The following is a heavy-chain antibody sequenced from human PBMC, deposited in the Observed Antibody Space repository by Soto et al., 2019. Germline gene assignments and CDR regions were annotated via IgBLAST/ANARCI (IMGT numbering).Heavy chain of an antibody. V-gene: IGHV3-30*03. Sequence: QVQLVESGGGVVQPGRPLRLSCAASGFTFSSYGMHWVRQAPGKGLEWVAVISYDGSNKYYVDSVKGRFTISRDNSKNTLYLQMNSLRAEDTAVYYCATLTHCSSTSCLDAFDIWGQGTMVTVSS. J-gene: IGHJ3*02. CDR1: GFTFSSYG. D-gene: IGHD2-2*01. CDR3: ATLTHCSSTSCLDAFDI. CDR2: ISYDGSNK.